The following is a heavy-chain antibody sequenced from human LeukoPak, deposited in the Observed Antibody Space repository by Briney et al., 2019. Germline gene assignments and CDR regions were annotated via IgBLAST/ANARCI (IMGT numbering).Heavy chain of an antibody. CDR1: GYTLTELS. CDR3: ATDLSWSVQLEPNYYYGRDV. CDR2: FDPEDGET. Sequence: ASVKVSCKVSGYTLTELSMHWVRQAPGKGLEWMGGFDPEDGETIYAQKFQGRVTMTEDTSTDTAYMELSSLRSEDTAVYYCATDLSWSVQLEPNYYYGRDVWGQGTTVTVSS. J-gene: IGHJ6*02. D-gene: IGHD1-1*01. V-gene: IGHV1-24*01.